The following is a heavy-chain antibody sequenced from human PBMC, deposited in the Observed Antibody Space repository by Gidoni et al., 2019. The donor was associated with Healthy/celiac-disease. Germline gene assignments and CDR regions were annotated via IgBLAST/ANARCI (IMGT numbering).Heavy chain of an antibody. D-gene: IGHD1-1*01. Sequence: QVKLQESGPGLVKPSETLSLTCPVSGASISSYYWSWIRQPPGKGLEWIGYIYYSGSTNYNPSLKSRVTISVDTSKNQFSLKLSAVTAADTAVYYCARDMESIDAFDIWCQGTMVTVSS. CDR1: GASISSYY. CDR2: IYYSGST. V-gene: IGHV4-59*01. J-gene: IGHJ3*02. CDR3: ARDMESIDAFDI.